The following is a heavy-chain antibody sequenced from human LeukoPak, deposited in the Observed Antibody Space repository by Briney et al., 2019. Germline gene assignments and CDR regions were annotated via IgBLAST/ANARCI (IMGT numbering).Heavy chain of an antibody. D-gene: IGHD2-2*01. Sequence: SETLSLTCAVYGGSFSGYYWSWIRQPPGKGPEWIGEINHSGDTNYNPSLKSRFTISVDTSKNHFSLKLSSVTAADTAVYYCARGMEILGYCSGTSCSLDYWGQGTLVTVSS. J-gene: IGHJ4*02. CDR2: INHSGDT. CDR3: ARGMEILGYCSGTSCSLDY. CDR1: GGSFSGYY. V-gene: IGHV4-34*01.